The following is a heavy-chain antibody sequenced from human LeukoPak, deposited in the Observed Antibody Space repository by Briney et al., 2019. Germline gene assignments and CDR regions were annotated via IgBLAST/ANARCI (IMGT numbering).Heavy chain of an antibody. CDR2: SNAGNGNT. D-gene: IGHD3-22*01. J-gene: IGHJ4*02. CDR3: ARAYNYYDSSGYYLGYYFDY. Sequence: ASVKVSCKASGYTFTSYAMHWVRQAPGQRLEWMGWSNAGNGNTKYSQEFQGRVTITRDTSASTADIELSSLRSEDMAVYSCARAYNYYDSSGYYLGYYFDYWGQGTLVTVSS. V-gene: IGHV1-3*02. CDR1: GYTFTSYA.